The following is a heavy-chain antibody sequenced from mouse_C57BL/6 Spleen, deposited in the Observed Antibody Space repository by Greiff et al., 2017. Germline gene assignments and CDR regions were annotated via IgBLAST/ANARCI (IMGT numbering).Heavy chain of an antibody. J-gene: IGHJ1*03. D-gene: IGHD1-1*01. CDR2: IYPGDGDT. CDR3: ARGDYYGSSYWYFDV. CDR1: GYAFSSSW. Sequence: QVQLQQSGPELVKPGASVNISCKASGYAFSSSWMNWVKQRPGKGLEWIGRIYPGDGDTNYNGKFKGKATLTADKSSSTAYMQLSSLTSEDSAVYFCARGDYYGSSYWYFDVWGTGTTVTVSS. V-gene: IGHV1-82*01.